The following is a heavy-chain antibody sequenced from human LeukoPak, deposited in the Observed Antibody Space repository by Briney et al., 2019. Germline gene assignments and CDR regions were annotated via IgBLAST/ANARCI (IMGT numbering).Heavy chain of an antibody. J-gene: IGHJ4*02. CDR2: IYSGGST. CDR1: GFTVSSNY. D-gene: IGHD5-12*01. CDR3: ARKAGYSGYDLDY. V-gene: IGHV3-66*01. Sequence: GGSLRLSCAASGFTVSSNYMSWVRQAPGKGLEWVSVIYSGGSTYYADSVKGRFTISRDNSKNTLYLQMNSLRAEDTAVYYCARKAGYSGYDLDYWGQGTLVTVSS.